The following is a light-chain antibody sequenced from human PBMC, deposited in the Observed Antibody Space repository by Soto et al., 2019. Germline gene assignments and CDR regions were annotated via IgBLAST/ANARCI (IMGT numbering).Light chain of an antibody. CDR2: KAS. CDR1: QSISPW. J-gene: IGKJ5*01. CDR3: QHYNRYPIT. V-gene: IGKV1-5*03. Sequence: DIQMTQSPSTLSASVGDRVTITCRASQSISPWLAWYQQKPGKAPKLLIYKASSLESGVPSRFSGSGSGTEFTLTISSLQPEDSATYYCQHYNRYPITFGQGTKLEIK.